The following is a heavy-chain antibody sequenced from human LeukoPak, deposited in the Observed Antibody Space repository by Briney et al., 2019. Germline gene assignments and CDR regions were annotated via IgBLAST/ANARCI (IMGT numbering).Heavy chain of an antibody. J-gene: IGHJ4*02. CDR3: ARGNLRQGTSSLEFDY. CDR2: INHSGST. D-gene: IGHD2-2*01. CDR1: GGSFSGYY. Sequence: SETLSLTCAVYGGSFSGYYWSWIRQPPGKGLEWIGDINHSGSTNYNPSLKSRVTISVDTSKNQFSLKLSSVTAADTAVYYCARGNLRQGTSSLEFDYWGQGTLVTVSS. V-gene: IGHV4-34*01.